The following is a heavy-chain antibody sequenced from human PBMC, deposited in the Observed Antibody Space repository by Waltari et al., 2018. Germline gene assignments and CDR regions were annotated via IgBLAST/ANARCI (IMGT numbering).Heavy chain of an antibody. D-gene: IGHD3-3*01. CDR2: IYHSEST. CDR3: ARTYYDFWSGYYYYGMDV. V-gene: IGHV4-38-2*01. J-gene: IGHJ6*02. Sequence: QVQLHESGPGLVKPSETLSLTCAVSGYSIRSVYYWGWLRHPPGKGLEWIGSIYHSESTYYNPSLKSRVTISVDTSKNQFSLKLSSVTAADTAVYYCARTYYDFWSGYYYYGMDVWGQGTTVTVSS. CDR1: GYSIRSVYY.